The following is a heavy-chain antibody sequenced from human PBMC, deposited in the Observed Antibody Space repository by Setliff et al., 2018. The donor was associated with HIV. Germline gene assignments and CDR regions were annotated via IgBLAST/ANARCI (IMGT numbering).Heavy chain of an antibody. Sequence: GASVKVSCKASGYTFTSHAIHWVRQAPGQRLEWMGGIVPVLGITNYSPKFQGRVTITTDESTSTAYMELSSLGSEDTAVYYCAGGLVSQKVPFDPWGQGTLVTVSS. J-gene: IGHJ5*02. D-gene: IGHD1-1*01. CDR1: GYTFTSHA. CDR2: IVPVLGIT. CDR3: AGGLVSQKVPFDP. V-gene: IGHV1-69*10.